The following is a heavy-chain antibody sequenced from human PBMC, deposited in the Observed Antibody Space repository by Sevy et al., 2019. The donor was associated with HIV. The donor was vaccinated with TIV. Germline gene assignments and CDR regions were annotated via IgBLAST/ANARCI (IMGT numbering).Heavy chain of an antibody. CDR3: TRWKGVQSIFDY. Sequence: GGSLILSCTASGFTFGDYCMSWVRQAPGKGLEWVAFLKSKAYGGTVDHAASVKGRFTISRDDSKSIAYLQMNDLNTGDTGVYYCTRWKGVQSIFDYWGQGALVTVSS. D-gene: IGHD1-1*01. V-gene: IGHV3-49*04. CDR2: LKSKAYGGTV. CDR1: GFTFGDYC. J-gene: IGHJ4*02.